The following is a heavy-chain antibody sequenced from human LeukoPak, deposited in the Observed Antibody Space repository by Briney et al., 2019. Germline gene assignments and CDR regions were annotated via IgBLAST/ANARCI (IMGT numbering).Heavy chain of an antibody. Sequence: GGSLRLSCAASGFTFSSYAMSWVRQAPGKGLEWVSAISGSGGSTYYADSVKGRFTISRDNSKNTLYLQTNSLRAEDTAVYYCAKDKAGGYSYGYLIDYWGQGTLVTVSS. D-gene: IGHD5-18*01. CDR2: ISGSGGST. J-gene: IGHJ4*02. CDR3: AKDKAGGYSYGYLIDY. V-gene: IGHV3-23*01. CDR1: GFTFSSYA.